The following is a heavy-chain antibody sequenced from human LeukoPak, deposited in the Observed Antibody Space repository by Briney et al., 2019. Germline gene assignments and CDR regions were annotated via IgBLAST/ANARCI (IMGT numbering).Heavy chain of an antibody. D-gene: IGHD3-22*01. Sequence: GGSLRLSCAASGFTFSSYGMHWVRQAPGKGLEWVAVISHDGSNIYYGDSVKGRFSTSRDNSKNTLYLQMNSLRAEDTAVYYCARGATMIYFDYWGQGTLVTVSS. CDR3: ARGATMIYFDY. J-gene: IGHJ4*02. CDR2: ISHDGSNI. V-gene: IGHV3-30*03. CDR1: GFTFSSYG.